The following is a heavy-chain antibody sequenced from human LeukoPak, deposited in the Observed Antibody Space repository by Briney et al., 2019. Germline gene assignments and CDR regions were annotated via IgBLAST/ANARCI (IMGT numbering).Heavy chain of an antibody. CDR2: ISYDGSKK. CDR1: GFTFSNYA. CDR3: ASTIYGSYYGVDVFYI. J-gene: IGHJ3*02. D-gene: IGHD1-26*01. V-gene: IGHV3-30*03. Sequence: GGSLRLSCAASGFTFSNYAMHWVRQAPGKGLEWVAVISYDGSKKNYADSVKGRFTISRDNSKNTLYLQMDSLRAEDTAVYYCASTIYGSYYGVDVFYIWGQGTMVTVSS.